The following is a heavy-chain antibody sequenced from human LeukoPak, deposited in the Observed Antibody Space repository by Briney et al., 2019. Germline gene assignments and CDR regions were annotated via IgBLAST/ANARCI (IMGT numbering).Heavy chain of an antibody. CDR2: INHSGST. Sequence: PSGTLSLTCAVYGGSFSGYYWSWIRQPPGKGLEWIGEINHSGSTNYNPSLKSRVTISVDTSKNQFSLKLSSVTAADTAVYYCARGLAARYYYYGMDVWGQGTTVTVSS. J-gene: IGHJ6*02. CDR3: ARGLAARYYYYGMDV. CDR1: GGSFSGYY. D-gene: IGHD6-6*01. V-gene: IGHV4-34*01.